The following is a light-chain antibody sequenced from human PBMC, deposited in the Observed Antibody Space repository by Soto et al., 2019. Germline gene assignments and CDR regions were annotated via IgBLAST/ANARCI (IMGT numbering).Light chain of an antibody. CDR1: QSISSY. CDR2: AAS. J-gene: IGKJ5*01. CDR3: QQSYSTPIT. Sequence: DIQMTQSPSSLSASVRDRVTITCRASQSISSYLNWYQQKPGKAPKLLISAASSLQSGVPSRFSGSGSGTDFTLTISSLQPEDFATYYCQQSYSTPITFGQGTRLEIK. V-gene: IGKV1-39*01.